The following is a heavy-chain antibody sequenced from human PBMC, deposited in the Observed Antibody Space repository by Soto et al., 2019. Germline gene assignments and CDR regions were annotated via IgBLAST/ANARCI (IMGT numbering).Heavy chain of an antibody. J-gene: IGHJ4*02. V-gene: IGHV4-30-4*02. Sequence: PSETLSRTCTVSGGSISSGDYYWSWIRQPPGKGLEWIGYIYYSGSTYYNPSLKSRVTISVDTSKNQFSLKLSSVTAADTAVYYYARDVAVAYWGQGTLVTVSS. CDR1: GGSISSGDYY. D-gene: IGHD6-19*01. CDR3: ARDVAVAY. CDR2: IYYSGST.